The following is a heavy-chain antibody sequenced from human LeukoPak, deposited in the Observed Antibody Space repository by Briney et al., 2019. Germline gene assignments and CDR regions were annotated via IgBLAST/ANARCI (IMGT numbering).Heavy chain of an antibody. J-gene: IGHJ3*02. CDR2: IYYSGST. CDR3: AGNGAFDT. Sequence: SETLSLTCSVSGGSISSYYWNWIRQPPGKGLEWIGYIYYSGSTSYNPSLKSRVTISIDTSKNQISLKLSSVTAADTAVYYCAGNGAFDTWGQGTMVTVSS. CDR1: GGSISSYY. V-gene: IGHV4-59*01. D-gene: IGHD1-1*01.